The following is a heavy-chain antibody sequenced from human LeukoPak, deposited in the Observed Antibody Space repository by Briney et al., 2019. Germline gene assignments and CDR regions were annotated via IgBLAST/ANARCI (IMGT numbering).Heavy chain of an antibody. J-gene: IGHJ4*02. CDR2: IIASGSST. D-gene: IGHD5-12*01. V-gene: IGHV3-23*01. Sequence: GRSLRLSCAASGFTFSSYGMHWVRQAPGKGLEWVSVIIASGSSTYYADSVKGRFTISRDNSKNTLYLQMNSLRAEDTAVYYCAKDQAWLRFDYWGQGTLVTVSS. CDR1: GFTFSSYG. CDR3: AKDQAWLRFDY.